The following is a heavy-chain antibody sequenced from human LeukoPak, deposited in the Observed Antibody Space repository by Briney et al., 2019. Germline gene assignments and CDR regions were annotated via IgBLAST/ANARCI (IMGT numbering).Heavy chain of an antibody. V-gene: IGHV4-34*01. CDR2: INHSGST. D-gene: IGHD3-22*01. J-gene: IGHJ4*02. CDR3: ANFYYDSSGDYVGYDY. CDR1: GGSFSGYY. Sequence: SETLSLTCAVYGGSFSGYYWSWIRQPPGKGLEWIGEINHSGSTNYNPSLKSRVTISVDTSKNQFSLKLSSVTAADTAVYYCANFYYDSSGDYVGYDYWGQGALVTVSS.